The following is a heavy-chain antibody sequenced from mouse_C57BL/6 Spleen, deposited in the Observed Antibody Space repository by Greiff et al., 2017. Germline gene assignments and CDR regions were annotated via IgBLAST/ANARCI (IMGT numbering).Heavy chain of an antibody. D-gene: IGHD2-5*01. J-gene: IGHJ2*01. V-gene: IGHV1-69*01. CDR2: IDPSDSYT. Sequence: VQLQQPGAELVMPGASVKLSCKASGYTFTSYWMHWVKQRPGQGLEWIGEIDPSDSYTNYNQKFKGKSTLTVDKSSSTAYMQLSSLTSEDSAVYYCARGSNEDYWGQGTTLTVSS. CDR3: ARGSNEDY. CDR1: GYTFTSYW.